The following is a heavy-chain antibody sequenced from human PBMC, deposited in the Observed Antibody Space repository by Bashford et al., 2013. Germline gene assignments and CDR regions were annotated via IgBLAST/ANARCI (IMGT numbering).Heavy chain of an antibody. CDR2: INPSGGST. CDR3: ARAPTAMVTPFDY. V-gene: IGHV1-46*04. J-gene: IGHJ4*02. Sequence: WVRQAPGQGLEWMGIINPSGGSTSYAQKLQGRVTMTRDTSTSTVYMELSSLRSEDTAVYYCARAPTAMVTPFDYVGPGNPGHRLL. D-gene: IGHD5-18*01.